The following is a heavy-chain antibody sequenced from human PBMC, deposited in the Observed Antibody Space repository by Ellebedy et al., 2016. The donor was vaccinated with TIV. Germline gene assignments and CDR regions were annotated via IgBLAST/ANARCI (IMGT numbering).Heavy chain of an antibody. CDR1: GGSVSSANYY. CDR2: IYSSGRT. V-gene: IGHV4-61*01. Sequence: MPSETLSLTCTVSGGSVSSANYYWTWFRQPPGKGLEWIGYIYSSGRTDYKHSLKSRMAISVDTSRNQISLKLSSVTAADTAVYYCARAAQPNCSGGSCYRIDYWGQGTLVTVSS. CDR3: ARAAQPNCSGGSCYRIDY. J-gene: IGHJ4*02. D-gene: IGHD2-15*01.